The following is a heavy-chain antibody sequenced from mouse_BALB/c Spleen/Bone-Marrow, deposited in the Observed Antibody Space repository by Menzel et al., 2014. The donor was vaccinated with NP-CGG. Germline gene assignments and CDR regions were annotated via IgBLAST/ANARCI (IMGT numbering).Heavy chain of an antibody. CDR3: ASYYGSTWYFDV. D-gene: IGHD1-1*01. V-gene: IGHV1-18*01. CDR2: INPYNGGT. J-gene: IGHJ1*01. CDR1: GYSFTGYT. Sequence: EVQLQQSGPELEKPGTSVKISCKASGYSFTGYTMNWVKQSHGKNLEWIGLINPYNGGTTYNQYFKGKATLTVDRSSSTAYMELLSLTSEDSAVYYCASYYGSTWYFDVWGAGTTVTVSS.